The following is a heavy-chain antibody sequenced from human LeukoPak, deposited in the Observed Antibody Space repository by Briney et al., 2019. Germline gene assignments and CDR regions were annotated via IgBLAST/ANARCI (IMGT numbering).Heavy chain of an antibody. CDR3: ARDTTRVITRDDTFDL. CDR1: GYTFTGYY. Sequence: GASVKVSCKASGYTFTGYYMHWLRQAPGQGFEWMGWINPNSGGTNYAQKFQGRVTMTSDTSITTASMELSRLRSDDTAVYYCARDTTRVITRDDTFDLWGQGTMVTVSS. D-gene: IGHD4-17*01. V-gene: IGHV1-2*02. J-gene: IGHJ3*01. CDR2: INPNSGGT.